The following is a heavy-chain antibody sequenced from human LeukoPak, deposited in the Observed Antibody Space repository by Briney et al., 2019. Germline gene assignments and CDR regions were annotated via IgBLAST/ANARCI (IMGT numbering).Heavy chain of an antibody. CDR3: ARHPTKWELRLSLDY. Sequence: SETLSLTCTVSGYSISSGYYWGWIRQPPGKGLEWIGSIYHSGSTYYNPSLKSRVTISVDTSKNQFSLNMNSVTAADTAVYYCARHPTKWELRLSLDYWGQGTLVTVSS. V-gene: IGHV4-38-2*02. CDR1: GYSISSGYY. CDR2: IYHSGST. D-gene: IGHD1-26*01. J-gene: IGHJ4*02.